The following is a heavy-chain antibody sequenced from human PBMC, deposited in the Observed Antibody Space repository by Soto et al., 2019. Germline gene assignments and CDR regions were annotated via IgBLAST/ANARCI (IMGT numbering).Heavy chain of an antibody. J-gene: IGHJ4*02. CDR1: GGTFSSYA. Sequence: SVKASCKASGGTFSSYAISWVRQAPGQGLEWMGGIIPIFGTANYAQKFQGRVTITADESTSTAYMELSSLRSEDTAVYYCARGYSYGYPYFDYWGQGTLVTVS. D-gene: IGHD5-18*01. CDR2: IIPIFGTA. V-gene: IGHV1-69*01. CDR3: ARGYSYGYPYFDY.